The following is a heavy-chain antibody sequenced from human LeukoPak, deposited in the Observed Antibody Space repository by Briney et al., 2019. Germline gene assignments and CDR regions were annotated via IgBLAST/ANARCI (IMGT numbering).Heavy chain of an antibody. J-gene: IGHJ4*02. D-gene: IGHD3-22*01. V-gene: IGHV1-69*13. Sequence: SVKVSCKASGGTFSSYAISWVRQAPGQGLEWMGGIIPIFGTANYAQKFQGRVTITADESTSTAYMELSSLRSEDTAVYYCASLTPPDYYDSSGPRDYWGQGTPVTVSS. CDR3: ASLTPPDYYDSSGPRDY. CDR2: IIPIFGTA. CDR1: GGTFSSYA.